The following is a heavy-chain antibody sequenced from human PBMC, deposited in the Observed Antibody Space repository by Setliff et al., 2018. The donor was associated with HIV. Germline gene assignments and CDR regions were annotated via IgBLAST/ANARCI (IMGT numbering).Heavy chain of an antibody. CDR2: IYHSGFT. CDR1: GYSISSGCY. Sequence: SETLSLTCTVSGYSISSGCYWGWIRLPPGKGLEWIGDIYHSGFTIYNPSLKSRVTLSLDTSKNQFSLKLSSVTAADTAVYYCNIYYYYYYMDVWGKGTTVTVSS. J-gene: IGHJ6*03. V-gene: IGHV4-38-2*02. CDR3: NIYYYYYYMDV.